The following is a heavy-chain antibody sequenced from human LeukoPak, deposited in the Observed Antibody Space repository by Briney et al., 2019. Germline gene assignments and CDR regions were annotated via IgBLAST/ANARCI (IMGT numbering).Heavy chain of an antibody. Sequence: SETLSLTRTVSGGSISSSSYYWDWIRQPPGKGLEWIGTIFYSGTTSYSPSLKSRVTISVDTSRNQFSLKLNSVTAADTAIYYCARGNGDYVFDYWGQGTLVTVSS. CDR1: GGSISSSSYY. D-gene: IGHD4-17*01. CDR3: ARGNGDYVFDY. J-gene: IGHJ4*02. V-gene: IGHV4-39*01. CDR2: IFYSGTT.